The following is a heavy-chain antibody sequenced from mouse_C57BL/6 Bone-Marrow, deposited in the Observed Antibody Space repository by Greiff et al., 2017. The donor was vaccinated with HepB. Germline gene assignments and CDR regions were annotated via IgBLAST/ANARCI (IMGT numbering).Heavy chain of an antibody. D-gene: IGHD2-1*01. V-gene: IGHV7-3*01. CDR3: SSLYGNYGFAY. J-gene: IGHJ3*01. CDR1: GFTFTDYY. CDR2: IRNKANGYTT. Sequence: EVQLVESGGGLVQPGGSLSLSCAASGFTFTDYYMSWVRQPPGKALEWLGFIRNKANGYTTEYSASVKGRFTISRDNSQSILYLQMNALRAEDSATYYCSSLYGNYGFAYWGQGTLVTVSA.